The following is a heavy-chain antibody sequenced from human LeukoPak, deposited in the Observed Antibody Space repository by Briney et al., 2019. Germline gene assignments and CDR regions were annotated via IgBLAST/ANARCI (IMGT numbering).Heavy chain of an antibody. Sequence: GSLRLSCAASGFTFSSYGMSWVRQAPGKGLEWVSYISSSGSTIYYADSVKGRFTISRDNSKNTLYLQMNSLRAEDTAVYYCAKALGSYPDDAFDIWGQGTMVTVSS. J-gene: IGHJ3*02. CDR3: AKALGSYPDDAFDI. V-gene: IGHV3-23*01. CDR1: GFTFSSYG. CDR2: ISSSGSTI. D-gene: IGHD1-26*01.